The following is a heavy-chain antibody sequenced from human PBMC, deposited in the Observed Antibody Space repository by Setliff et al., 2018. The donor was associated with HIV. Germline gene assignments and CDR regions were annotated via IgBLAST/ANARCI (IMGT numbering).Heavy chain of an antibody. V-gene: IGHV3-9*01. D-gene: IGHD4-4*01. CDR3: VRDITTCWDV. CDR1: GFTFDDYA. Sequence: PGGSLRLSCAASGFTFDDYAMNWVRQVPGKGLEWVSGISWNSGSIDYVDSVKGRFTISRDNAKNSLYLQMNSLRAEDTAVYYCVRDITTCWDVWGQGTTVTVSS. J-gene: IGHJ6*02. CDR2: ISWNSGSI.